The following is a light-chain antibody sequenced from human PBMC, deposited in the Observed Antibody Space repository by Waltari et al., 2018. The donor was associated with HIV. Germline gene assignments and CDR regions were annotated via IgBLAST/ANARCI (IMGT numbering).Light chain of an antibody. CDR1: QSISSY. CDR2: AGS. V-gene: IGKV1-39*01. Sequence: DIQMTQSPSSLSASVGDRVTITCRASQSISSYLNWYQQKPGKAPKLLIYAGSSLQSGVPSRFSGSGSGTDFTLTISSLQPEDFATYDCQQSYSTPDTFGQGTKLEIK. CDR3: QQSYSTPDT. J-gene: IGKJ2*01.